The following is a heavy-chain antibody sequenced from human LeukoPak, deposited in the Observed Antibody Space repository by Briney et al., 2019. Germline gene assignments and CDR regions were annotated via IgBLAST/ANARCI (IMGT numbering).Heavy chain of an antibody. CDR3: ARGWSVAGYYRNFDY. CDR2: ISGSGGST. V-gene: IGHV3-23*01. Sequence: GGSLRLSCAASGFTFSSYAMSWVRQAPGKGLEWVSLISGSGGSTYYADSVKGRFTISRDNAKNSLYLQMNSLRAEDTAVYYCARGWSVAGYYRNFDYWGQGTLVTVSS. D-gene: IGHD3-9*01. CDR1: GFTFSSYA. J-gene: IGHJ4*02.